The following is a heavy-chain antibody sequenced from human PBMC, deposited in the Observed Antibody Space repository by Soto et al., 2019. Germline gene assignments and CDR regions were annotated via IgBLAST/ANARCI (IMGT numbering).Heavy chain of an antibody. Sequence: QVQLVESGGGVVQPGRSLRLSCAASGFTFSSYGMHWVRQAPGKGLEWVAVISYDGSNKYYADSVKGRFTISRDNSKNTLYLQMNRLRAEDTGVYYCAKVVSTIFGVVIGGKRFDYWGQGTLVTVSS. CDR1: GFTFSSYG. J-gene: IGHJ4*02. D-gene: IGHD3-3*01. CDR2: ISYDGSNK. CDR3: AKVVSTIFGVVIGGKRFDY. V-gene: IGHV3-30*18.